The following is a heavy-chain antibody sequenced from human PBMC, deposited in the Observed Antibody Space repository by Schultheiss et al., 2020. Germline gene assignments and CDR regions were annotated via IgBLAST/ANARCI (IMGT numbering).Heavy chain of an antibody. CDR3: ARGGYYYYMDV. CDR2: INHSGST. J-gene: IGHJ6*03. V-gene: IGHV4-34*01. CDR1: GGSINSYY. Sequence: GSLRLSCTVSGGSINSYYWSWIRQPPGKGLEWIGEINHSGSTNYNPSLKSRVTISVDTSKNQFSLQLNSVTPEDTAVYYCARGGYYYYMDVWGKGTTVTVSS.